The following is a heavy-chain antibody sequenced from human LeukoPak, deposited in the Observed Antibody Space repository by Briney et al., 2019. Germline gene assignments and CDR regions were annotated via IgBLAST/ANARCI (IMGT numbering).Heavy chain of an antibody. CDR2: FDPEDGET. CDR3: ATVRDYGGNFPFDY. CDR1: GYTLTELS. D-gene: IGHD4-23*01. Sequence: ASVKVSCRVSGYTLTELSMHWVRQAPGKGLEWMGGFDPEDGETIYAQKFQGRVTMTEDTSTDTAYMELSSLRSEDTAVYYCATVRDYGGNFPFDYWGQGTLVTVSS. J-gene: IGHJ4*02. V-gene: IGHV1-24*01.